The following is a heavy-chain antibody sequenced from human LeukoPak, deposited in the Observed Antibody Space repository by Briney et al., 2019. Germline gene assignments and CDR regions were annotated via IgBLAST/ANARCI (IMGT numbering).Heavy chain of an antibody. D-gene: IGHD3-10*01. V-gene: IGHV1-2*02. CDR3: AREDLGSGSYYFDY. Sequence: ASVKVSCKASGYTFTGYYMHWARQAPGQGLEWMGWINPNSGGTNYAQKFQGRVTMTRDTSISTAYMELSRLRSDDTAVYYCAREDLGSGSYYFDYWGQGTLVTVSS. CDR2: INPNSGGT. J-gene: IGHJ4*02. CDR1: GYTFTGYY.